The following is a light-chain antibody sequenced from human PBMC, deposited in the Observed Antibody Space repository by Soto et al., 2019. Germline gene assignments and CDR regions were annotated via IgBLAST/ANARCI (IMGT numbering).Light chain of an antibody. CDR2: GAS. CDR3: QQDGGSPIFT. Sequence: EIVLTQSPGTLSLSPGERATLSCRASQSVSSNYLAWYQFKVGQAPRLLIYGASNRPTGIPDRFSGSGSGTDFTLTISRLEPEDSAVYFCQQDGGSPIFTFGPGTKLDIK. V-gene: IGKV3-20*01. J-gene: IGKJ3*01. CDR1: QSVSSNY.